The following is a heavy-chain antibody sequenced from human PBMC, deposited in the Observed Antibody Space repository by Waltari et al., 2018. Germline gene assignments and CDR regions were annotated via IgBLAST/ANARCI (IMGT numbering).Heavy chain of an antibody. CDR1: GGSF. CDR2: INHSGSI. V-gene: IGHV4-34*01. Sequence: QVQPQQCGAGLLKPSETLSLTCAASGGSFSWIRQPPGRGLEWIGEINHSGSISLNPSLKSRGTMSVDTSKNQLSLRLTSVTAADTAVYYCARGLETGTSSWHYFDSWGQGTLVTVSS. D-gene: IGHD6-13*01. J-gene: IGHJ4*02. CDR3: ARGLETGTSSWHYFDS.